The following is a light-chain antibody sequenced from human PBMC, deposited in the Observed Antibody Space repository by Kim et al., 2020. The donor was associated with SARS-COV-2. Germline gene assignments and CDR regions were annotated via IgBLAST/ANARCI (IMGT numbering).Light chain of an antibody. V-gene: IGLV8-61*01. CDR2: SAD. CDR1: SGPVAARNI. Sequence: GETVTHTCGLHSGPVAARNIPSWAQKTPGRVPRTLIYSADTRSSGVPDRFSGAIIGDRAALTITGAQTDDESDYYCMLYMGNGISVFGGGTQLTVL. J-gene: IGLJ3*02. CDR3: MLYMGNGISV.